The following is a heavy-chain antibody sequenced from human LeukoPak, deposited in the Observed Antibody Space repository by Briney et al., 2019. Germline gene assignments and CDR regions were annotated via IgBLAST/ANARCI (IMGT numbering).Heavy chain of an antibody. V-gene: IGHV3-30*04. J-gene: IGHJ4*02. CDR2: ISYDGSNK. D-gene: IGHD4/OR15-4a*01. Sequence: SGGSLRLSCAASGFTFSSYAMHWVRQAPGKGLEWVAVISYDGSNKYYADSVKGRFTISRDNSKNTLYLQMNSLRAEDTAVYYCARDNDYAGFDYWGQGTLVTVSS. CDR1: GFTFSSYA. CDR3: ARDNDYAGFDY.